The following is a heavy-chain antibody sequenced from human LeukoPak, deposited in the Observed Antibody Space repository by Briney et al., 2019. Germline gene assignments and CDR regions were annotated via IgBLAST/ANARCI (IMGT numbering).Heavy chain of an antibody. CDR2: ISGSGGST. CDR1: GFTFNNYA. D-gene: IGHD6-19*01. CDR3: AKDLLAVAGIAFDY. J-gene: IGHJ4*02. Sequence: PRGSLRLSCAASGFTFNNYAMSRGRQAPGKGLEWVSAISGSGGSTYYADSVKGRFTISRDNSKNTLYLQMNSLRAEDTAVYYCAKDLLAVAGIAFDYWGQGTLVTVSS. V-gene: IGHV3-23*01.